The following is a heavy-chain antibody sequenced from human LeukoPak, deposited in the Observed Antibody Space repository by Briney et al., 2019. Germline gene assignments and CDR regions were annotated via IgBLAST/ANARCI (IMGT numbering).Heavy chain of an antibody. Sequence: SETLSLTCTVSGGSISSSSYYWGWIRQPPGKGLEWIGSIYYSGSTYYNPSPKSRVTISVDTSKNQFSLKLSSVTAADTAVYYCARPVVGATQAFDIWGQGTMVTVSS. V-gene: IGHV4-39*01. CDR1: GGSISSSSYY. D-gene: IGHD1-26*01. CDR3: ARPVVGATQAFDI. J-gene: IGHJ3*02. CDR2: IYYSGST.